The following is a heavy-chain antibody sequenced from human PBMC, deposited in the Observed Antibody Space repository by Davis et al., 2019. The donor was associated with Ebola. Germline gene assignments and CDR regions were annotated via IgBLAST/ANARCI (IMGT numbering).Heavy chain of an antibody. J-gene: IGHJ4*02. CDR1: EFTFSTFG. V-gene: IGHV3-30*02. D-gene: IGHD6-19*01. CDR3: ARGLDIAVAGTAG. Sequence: PGGSLRLSCAASEFTFSTFGMHWVRQAPGKGLEWVAFIRYDGSNKYYVDSVKGRFTISRDNSKNTLFLQMNSLRAEDTAVYYCARGLDIAVAGTAGWGQGTLVTVSS. CDR2: IRYDGSNK.